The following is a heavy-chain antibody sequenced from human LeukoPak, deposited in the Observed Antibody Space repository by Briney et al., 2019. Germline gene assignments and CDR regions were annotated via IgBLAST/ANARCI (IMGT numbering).Heavy chain of an antibody. CDR2: FDPEDGET. Sequence: ASVKVSCKVSGYTLTELSMHWVRQAPGKGREWMGGFDPEDGETIYAQKFQGRVTMTEDTSTDTAYMELSSLRSEDTAVYYCAIQQQWLKYFQHWGQGTLVTVSS. D-gene: IGHD6-19*01. V-gene: IGHV1-24*01. CDR1: GYTLTELS. J-gene: IGHJ1*01. CDR3: AIQQQWLKYFQH.